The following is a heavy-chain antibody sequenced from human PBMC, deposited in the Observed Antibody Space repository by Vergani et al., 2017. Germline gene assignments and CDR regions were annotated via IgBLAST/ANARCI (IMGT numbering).Heavy chain of an antibody. D-gene: IGHD2-21*01. Sequence: QVQLQQWGAGLLKPSETLSLTCAVYGGSFGGYYWSWIRQPPGKGLEWIGEINHSGSTTYNPSLKSRVTISVDTPKNQFSLKLSSVTAADTAVYYCARGNCGVNCPKYNWLAPWGRGILVTVSS. V-gene: IGHV4-34*01. CDR3: ARGNCGVNCPKYNWLAP. J-gene: IGHJ5*02. CDR2: INHSGST. CDR1: GGSFGGYY.